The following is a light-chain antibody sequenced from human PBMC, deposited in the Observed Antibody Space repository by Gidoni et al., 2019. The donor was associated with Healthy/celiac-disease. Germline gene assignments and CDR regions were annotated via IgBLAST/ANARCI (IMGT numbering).Light chain of an antibody. Sequence: DIQMTQSPSSLSASVGDRVTITCRASQGISNSLAWYQQKPGKAPKLLLYAASRLESGVPSRFSVSGSGTDYTLTISSLQPEDFATYYCQQYYSTLVTFGQGTKVEIK. CDR3: QQYYSTLVT. J-gene: IGKJ1*01. CDR2: AAS. V-gene: IGKV1-NL1*01. CDR1: QGISNS.